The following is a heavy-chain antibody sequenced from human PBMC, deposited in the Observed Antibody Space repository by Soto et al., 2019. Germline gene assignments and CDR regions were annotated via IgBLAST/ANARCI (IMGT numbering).Heavy chain of an antibody. Sequence: SETLSLTCAVYGGSFSGYYWSWIRQPPGKGLEWIGEINHSGSTNYNPSLKSRVTISVDTSKNQFSLKLSSVTAADTAVYYCARGLNRYNWNTPFDPWGQGTLVTVSS. CDR2: INHSGST. D-gene: IGHD1-20*01. CDR1: GGSFSGYY. J-gene: IGHJ5*02. V-gene: IGHV4-34*01. CDR3: ARGLNRYNWNTPFDP.